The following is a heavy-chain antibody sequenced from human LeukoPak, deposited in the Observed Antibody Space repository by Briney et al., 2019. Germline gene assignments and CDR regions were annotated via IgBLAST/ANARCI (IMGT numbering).Heavy chain of an antibody. J-gene: IGHJ3*02. V-gene: IGHV3-30*02. D-gene: IGHD2-15*01. CDR1: GFTFSSYG. Sequence: GGSLRLSCAAFGFTFSSYGMHWVRQAPGKGLDWVAFIRYDGSIKDHADSVKGRFTISRDNSKNTLFLQMNSLRAEDTAVYYCAICSGGSCYSRVGFAFDIWGQGTMVTVSS. CDR3: AICSGGSCYSRVGFAFDI. CDR2: IRYDGSIK.